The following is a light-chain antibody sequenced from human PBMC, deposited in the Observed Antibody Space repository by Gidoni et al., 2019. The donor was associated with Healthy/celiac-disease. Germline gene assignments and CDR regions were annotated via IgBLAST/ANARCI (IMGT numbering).Light chain of an antibody. CDR1: SSDVGGYTY. V-gene: IGLV2-14*01. Sequence: QSALTQPASVSGSPGQSITISCTGTSSDVGGYTYVSWYQPHPDKAPKLMIYEVSNRPSGVSNRFSGSKSGNTASLTISGLQAEDEADYYCSSYTSSSTLEVFGTGTKVTVL. CDR2: EVS. J-gene: IGLJ1*01. CDR3: SSYTSSSTLEV.